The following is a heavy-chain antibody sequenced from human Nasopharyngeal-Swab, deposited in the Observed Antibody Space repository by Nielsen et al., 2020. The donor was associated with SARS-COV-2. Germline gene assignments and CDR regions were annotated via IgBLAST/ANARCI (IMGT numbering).Heavy chain of an antibody. Sequence: GESLKISCAASGFTFSSYALHWVRQAPGKGLEWVAVISYDGSNKYYADSVKGRFTISRDNSKNTLYLQMNSLRVEDTAVYYCARDGGDCRSTSCYAGIELFDPWGQGTLVTVSS. CDR2: ISYDGSNK. CDR3: ARDGGDCRSTSCYAGIELFDP. J-gene: IGHJ5*02. D-gene: IGHD2-2*01. V-gene: IGHV3-30*04. CDR1: GFTFSSYA.